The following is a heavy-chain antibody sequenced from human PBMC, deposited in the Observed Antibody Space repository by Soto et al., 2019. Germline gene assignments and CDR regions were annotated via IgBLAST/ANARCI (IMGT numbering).Heavy chain of an antibody. V-gene: IGHV2-5*02. CDR3: AHTMAPRIFDY. CDR2: IYWDDDK. J-gene: IGHJ4*02. CDR1: GFSVITSGVG. Sequence: QITLKEAGPTLVKPTQTLTLTCSFSGFSVITSGVGVGWIRQPPGKALEWLVLIYWDDDKGYSTSLRSRLTITKDTSRNQVVLTMTNMEPADTATYYCAHTMAPRIFDYWGQGTLVTVSS.